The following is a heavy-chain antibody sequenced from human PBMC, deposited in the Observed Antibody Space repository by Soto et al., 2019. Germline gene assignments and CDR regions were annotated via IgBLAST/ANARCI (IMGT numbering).Heavy chain of an antibody. CDR3: ARNGTLTGYSYGMDG. CDR1: GGTFSDST. V-gene: IGHV1-69*01. CDR2: IIPIFDTA. D-gene: IGHD1-1*01. J-gene: IGHJ6*02. Sequence: QVQLVQSGAEFRKPGSSVKVSCKASGGTFSDSTINWVRQAPGQRLEWMGGIIPIFDTANYAEKFQGRVTITADESKSTSFMEVSSLRSEDTAVYYCARNGTLTGYSYGMDGWGQGTMVTVSS.